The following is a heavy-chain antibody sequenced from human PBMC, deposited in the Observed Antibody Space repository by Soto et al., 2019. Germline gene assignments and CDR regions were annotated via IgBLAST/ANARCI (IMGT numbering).Heavy chain of an antibody. D-gene: IGHD6-13*01. CDR2: ISFDGGNK. J-gene: IGHJ6*02. Sequence: QVQLVESGGGVVQPGRSLRLSCGASGFTFSSYGMPWVRQAPGKGLEWVAVISFDGGNKYYADSVKGRFTISRDNSKNTLYLQMNSLRAEDTAVYYCAKDLGGEQQLPDGMDVWGQGTTVTVSS. V-gene: IGHV3-30*18. CDR3: AKDLGGEQQLPDGMDV. CDR1: GFTFSSYG.